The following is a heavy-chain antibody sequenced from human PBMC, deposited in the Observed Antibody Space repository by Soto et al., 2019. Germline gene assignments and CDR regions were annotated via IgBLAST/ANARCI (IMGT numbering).Heavy chain of an antibody. D-gene: IGHD3-16*01. Sequence: QVQLVQSAAEVKKPGDSVRVYCKASGYTFIRYGIAWVRQAPGQGLEWMGWISPYNDYTIYAQKLQGRVTMTADTSTRTVYMELRGLKSDDTAVYSCARGGYYDNTWGKLSHYGLDVWGQGTSVTVSS. V-gene: IGHV1-18*01. J-gene: IGHJ6*02. CDR3: ARGGYYDNTWGKLSHYGLDV. CDR1: GYTFIRYG. CDR2: ISPYNDYT.